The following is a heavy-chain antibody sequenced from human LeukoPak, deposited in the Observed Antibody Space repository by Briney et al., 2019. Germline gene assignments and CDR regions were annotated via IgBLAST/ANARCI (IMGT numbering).Heavy chain of an antibody. CDR1: GFTFSSYS. CDR3: AKDADSSNWYNWFDP. J-gene: IGHJ5*02. CDR2: ITGSGSST. D-gene: IGHD6-13*01. V-gene: IGHV3-23*01. Sequence: GGSLRLSCAASGFTFSSYSMNWVRQAPGKGLEWVSAITGSGSSTYYAVSVKGRFTISRDNSKNTLYLQMNSLRAEDTAIYYCAKDADSSNWYNWFDPWGQGTLVTVSS.